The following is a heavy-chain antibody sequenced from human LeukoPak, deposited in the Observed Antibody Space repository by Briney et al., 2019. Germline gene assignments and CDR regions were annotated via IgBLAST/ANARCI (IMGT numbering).Heavy chain of an antibody. Sequence: GGALRLSCAASGFTFSSYWMSWVRQAPGKGREWVANIKQDGSEKYYVGSVEGRFTISRDNAKNSLYLQMPSLRAEDTAVYYCARDIKLGRSWYSGWFDPWGQGTLVTVSS. CDR3: ARDIKLGRSWYSGWFDP. CDR2: IKQDGSEK. D-gene: IGHD6-13*01. V-gene: IGHV3-7*01. J-gene: IGHJ5*02. CDR1: GFTFSSYW.